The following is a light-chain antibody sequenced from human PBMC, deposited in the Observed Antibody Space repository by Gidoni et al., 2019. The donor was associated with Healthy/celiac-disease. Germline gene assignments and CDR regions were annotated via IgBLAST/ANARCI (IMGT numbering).Light chain of an antibody. J-gene: IGKJ3*01. Sequence: DIKMTQSPSTLSASVGDRVTITCRASQSISSWLAWYQQKPGKAPKLLIYKASSLESGVPSRFSGSGSGTEFTLTISSLQPDDFATYYCQQYNSYSLTFXPXTKVDIK. V-gene: IGKV1-5*03. CDR2: KAS. CDR1: QSISSW. CDR3: QQYNSYSLT.